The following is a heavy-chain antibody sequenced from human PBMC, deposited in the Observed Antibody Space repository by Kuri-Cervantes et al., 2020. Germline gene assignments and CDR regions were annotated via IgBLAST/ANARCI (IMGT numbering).Heavy chain of an antibody. CDR2: INSDGSST. J-gene: IGHJ4*02. V-gene: IGHV3-74*01. Sequence: GGSLRLSGAASGFTFSSYWMHWVRQAPGKGLVWVSRINSDGSSTSYADSVKGRFTISRDNAKNTLYLQMNSLRAEDTAVYYCARTPLYSSGWLDYWGQGTLVTVSS. CDR1: GFTFSSYW. D-gene: IGHD6-19*01. CDR3: ARTPLYSSGWLDY.